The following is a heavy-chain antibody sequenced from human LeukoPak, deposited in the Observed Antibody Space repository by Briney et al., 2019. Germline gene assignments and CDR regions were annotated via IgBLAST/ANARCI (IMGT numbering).Heavy chain of an antibody. Sequence: ASVKVSCKASGYTFTDYYMHWVRQAPGQGLEWMGWINPNSGGTNSAQEFQGRVTMTRDTSISTAYMELSSLISDDTAVYYCSGGSGPHAFDIWGQGTMVTVSS. CDR2: INPNSGGT. J-gene: IGHJ3*02. V-gene: IGHV1-2*02. CDR1: GYTFTDYY. CDR3: SGGSGPHAFDI. D-gene: IGHD3-10*01.